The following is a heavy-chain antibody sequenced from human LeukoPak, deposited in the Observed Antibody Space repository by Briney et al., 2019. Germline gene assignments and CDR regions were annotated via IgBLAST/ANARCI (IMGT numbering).Heavy chain of an antibody. J-gene: IGHJ6*03. V-gene: IGHV3-23*01. CDR3: AGIVVVVAARRKDYYMDV. Sequence: GGSLRLSCAGSGFTFSSYGMSWVRQAPGKGLEWVSCIRGSGTSTYYADSVKGRFTISRDNSKNTLYLQMNSLRAEDTAVYYCAGIVVVVAARRKDYYMDVWGKGTTVTVSS. D-gene: IGHD2-15*01. CDR1: GFTFSSYG. CDR2: IRGSGTST.